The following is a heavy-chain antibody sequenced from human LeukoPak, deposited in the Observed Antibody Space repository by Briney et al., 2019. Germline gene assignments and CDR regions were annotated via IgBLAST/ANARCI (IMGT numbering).Heavy chain of an antibody. V-gene: IGHV3-30*04. CDR1: GFTFSSYA. J-gene: IGHJ4*02. D-gene: IGHD3-22*01. CDR3: ARDYYYDSGGYYSFDY. Sequence: PGRSLRLSCAASGFTFSSYAMHWVRRAPGKGLEWVAVISYDGSNEYYADSVKGRFTISRDNSRNTLYLQMNNGLRAEDTAVYYCARDYYYDSGGYYSFDYWGQGTLVTVSS. CDR2: ISYDGSNE.